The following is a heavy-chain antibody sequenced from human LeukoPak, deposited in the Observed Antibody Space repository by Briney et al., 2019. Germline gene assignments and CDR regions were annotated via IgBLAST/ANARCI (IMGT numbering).Heavy chain of an antibody. D-gene: IGHD5-18*01. CDR2: IYYSGST. CDR3: ARGGRGYTYAPDAFDI. Sequence: SETLSLTCTVSGGSISSYYWNWIRQPSGKGLEWIGYIYYSGSTNYNPSLKSRVTISVDTSKNQFSLKLSSVTAADTAVYYCARGGRGYTYAPDAFDIWGQGTMVTVSS. CDR1: GGSISSYY. V-gene: IGHV4-59*01. J-gene: IGHJ3*02.